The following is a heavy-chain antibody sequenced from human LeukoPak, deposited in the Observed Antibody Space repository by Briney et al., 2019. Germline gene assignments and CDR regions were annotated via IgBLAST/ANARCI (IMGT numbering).Heavy chain of an antibody. CDR3: ARGVRYCSSTSCPYYYYYYMDV. D-gene: IGHD2-2*01. V-gene: IGHV4-59*01. J-gene: IGHJ6*03. CDR2: IYYSGST. Sequence: KPSETLSLTCTVSGGSISSYYWIWIRQPPGKGLEWIGYIYYSGSTNYNPSLKSRVTISVDTSKNQFSLKLSSVTAADTAVYYCARGVRYCSSTSCPYYYYYYMDVWGKGTTVTVSS. CDR1: GGSISSYY.